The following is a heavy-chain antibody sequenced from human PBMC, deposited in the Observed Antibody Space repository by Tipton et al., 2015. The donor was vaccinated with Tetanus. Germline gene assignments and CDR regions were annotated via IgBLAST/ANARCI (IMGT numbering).Heavy chain of an antibody. CDR3: VRSSPIRVADKWGVDWFDP. CDR1: GGSISTYH. J-gene: IGHJ5*02. V-gene: IGHV4-59*01. CDR2: IYYSGTT. D-gene: IGHD6-19*01. Sequence: TLSPTCTVSGGSISTYHWNWIRQSPGKGLEWIGYIYYSGTTKYNPSLKSRVTMSVDTSKNQISLRLNSVTAPDTAMYYCVRSSPIRVADKWGVDWFDPWGQGTLVTVSS.